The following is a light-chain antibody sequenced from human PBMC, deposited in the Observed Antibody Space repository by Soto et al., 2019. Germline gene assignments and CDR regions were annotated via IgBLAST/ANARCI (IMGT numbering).Light chain of an antibody. CDR3: ATWHDSFYV. CDR2: GNG. Sequence: QAVVTQPPSVSGAPGQGVTISCTGSSTNIGAGYDVQWYQQLPGTAPKLLISGNGNRPSGVPDRFSGSKSGISASLAITGLQSEDEATYYCATWHDSFYVFGTGTKLTVL. J-gene: IGLJ1*01. CDR1: STNIGAGYD. V-gene: IGLV1-40*01.